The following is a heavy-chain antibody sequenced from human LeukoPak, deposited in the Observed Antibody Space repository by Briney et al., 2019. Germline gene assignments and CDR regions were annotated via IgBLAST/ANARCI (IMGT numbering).Heavy chain of an antibody. Sequence: GGSLRLSCAASGFTFSNYWMSWVRQAPGKGLEWVANITQYGSERSYVDSVKGRFTISRDNAKNLLYLQMYSLRAEDTAVYYCARGIQLWLQYYYYYYMDVWGKGTTVTVSS. CDR3: ARGIQLWLQYYYYYYMDV. CDR1: GFTFSNYW. D-gene: IGHD5-18*01. V-gene: IGHV3-7*01. J-gene: IGHJ6*03. CDR2: ITQYGSER.